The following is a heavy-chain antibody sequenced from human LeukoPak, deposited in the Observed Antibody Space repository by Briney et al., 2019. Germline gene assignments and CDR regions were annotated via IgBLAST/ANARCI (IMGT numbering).Heavy chain of an antibody. V-gene: IGHV1-18*04. CDR2: ISAYNGNT. CDR3: ARAPSSSWYNWFDP. D-gene: IGHD6-13*01. CDR1: GDTFTGYY. J-gene: IGHJ5*02. Sequence: GASVKVSCKASGDTFTGYYMHWVRQAPGQGLEWMGWISAYNGNTNYAQKLQGRVTMTTDTSTSTAYMELRSLRSDDTAVYYCARAPSSSWYNWFDPWGQGTLVTVSS.